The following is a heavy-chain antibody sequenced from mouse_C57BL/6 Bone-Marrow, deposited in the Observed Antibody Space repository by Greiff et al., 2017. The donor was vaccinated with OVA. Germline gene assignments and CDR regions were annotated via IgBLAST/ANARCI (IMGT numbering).Heavy chain of an antibody. CDR3: TTEGENY. CDR2: IDPENGDT. CDR1: GFNIKDDY. Sequence: EVQLQQSGAELVRPGASVKLSCTASGFNIKDDYMHWVKQRPEQGLEWIGWIDPENGDTEYASKFQGKATITADTSSNTAYLQLSSLTSEDTAVYYCTTEGENYWGQGTTLTVSS. J-gene: IGHJ2*01. V-gene: IGHV14-4*01.